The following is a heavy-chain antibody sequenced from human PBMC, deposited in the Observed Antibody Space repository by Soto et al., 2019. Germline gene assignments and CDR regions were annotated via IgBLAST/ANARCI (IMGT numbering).Heavy chain of an antibody. CDR2: IYYSGST. CDR1: GGSVSSGSYY. D-gene: IGHD1-26*01. Sequence: PSETLSLTCTVSGGSVSSGSYYWSWIRQPPGKGLEWIGYIYYSGSTNYNPSLKSRVTISVDTSKNQFSLKLSSVTAADTAVYYCARAPATRRLKYFQHWGQGTLVTVSS. CDR3: ARAPATRRLKYFQH. J-gene: IGHJ1*01. V-gene: IGHV4-61*01.